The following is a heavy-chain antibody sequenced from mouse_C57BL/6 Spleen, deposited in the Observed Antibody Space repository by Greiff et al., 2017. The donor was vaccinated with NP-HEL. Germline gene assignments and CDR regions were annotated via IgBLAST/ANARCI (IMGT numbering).Heavy chain of an antibody. Sequence: QVQLQQSGAELVRPGTSVKLSCKASGYTFTSYWMHWVKQRPGQGLEWIGVIDPSDSYTNYNQKFKGKATLTVDTSSSTAYMQLSSLTSEDSAVYYCARRGNGSWFAYWGQGTLVTVSA. V-gene: IGHV1-59*01. J-gene: IGHJ3*01. CDR1: GYTFTSYW. CDR2: IDPSDSYT. CDR3: ARRGNGSWFAY.